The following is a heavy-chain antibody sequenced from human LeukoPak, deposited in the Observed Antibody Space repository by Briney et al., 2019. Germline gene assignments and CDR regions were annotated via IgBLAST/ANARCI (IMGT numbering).Heavy chain of an antibody. CDR2: ISAYNGNT. V-gene: IGHV1-18*01. D-gene: IGHD6-6*01. CDR1: GYTFTSYG. CDR3: ARLGPYSSSSHPDFDY. J-gene: IGHJ4*02. Sequence: ASVKVSCKASGYTFTSYGISWVRQAPGQGLEWMGWISAYNGNTNYAQKLQGRVTMTTDTSTSTAYMELSSLRSEDTAVYYCARLGPYSSSSHPDFDYWGQGTLVTVSS.